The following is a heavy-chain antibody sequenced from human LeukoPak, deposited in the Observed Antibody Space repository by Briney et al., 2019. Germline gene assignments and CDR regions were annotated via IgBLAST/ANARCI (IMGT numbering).Heavy chain of an antibody. CDR3: ARDQGNGNLGGNYFDH. J-gene: IGHJ4*02. V-gene: IGHV1-46*01. D-gene: IGHD4-23*01. CDR1: GYTFTSYY. CDR2: INPSGGST. Sequence: GASVKVSCKASGYTFTSYYMHWVRQAPGQGLEWMGIINPSGGSTSYAQKFQGRVTMTRDTSTSTVYMELSSLRSEDTAVYYCARDQGNGNLGGNYFDHWGQGTLVTVSS.